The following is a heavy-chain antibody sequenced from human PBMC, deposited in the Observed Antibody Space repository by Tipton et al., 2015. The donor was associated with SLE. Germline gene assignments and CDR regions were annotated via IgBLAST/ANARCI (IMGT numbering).Heavy chain of an antibody. V-gene: IGHV4-34*01. D-gene: IGHD3-3*01. CDR1: GGSLSGYY. Sequence: TLSLTCAVYGGSLSGYYWSWIRQPPGKGLEWIGEINHSGSTNYNPSLKSRVTISVDTSKNQFSLELSSVIAADTVVYHCARRGTYYDFWSGQRGGNWFDPWGQGTLVTVSS. J-gene: IGHJ5*02. CDR2: INHSGST. CDR3: ARRGTYYDFWSGQRGGNWFDP.